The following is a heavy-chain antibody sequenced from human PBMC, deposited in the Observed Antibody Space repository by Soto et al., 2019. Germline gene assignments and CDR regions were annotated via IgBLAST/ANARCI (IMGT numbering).Heavy chain of an antibody. CDR2: ITGSGGST. V-gene: IGHV3-23*01. D-gene: IGHD6-6*01. Sequence: EVQLLESGGGLAQPGGSLRLSCAASGFTFSGFAMSWVRQAPGKGLEWVSAITGSGGSTYHADSVKGRFTISRDNSKNTLYLEMNSLRADDTAVYYWAKGSSSSRPYYFDYWGQGTLATVSS. CDR1: GFTFSGFA. J-gene: IGHJ4*02. CDR3: AKGSSSSRPYYFDY.